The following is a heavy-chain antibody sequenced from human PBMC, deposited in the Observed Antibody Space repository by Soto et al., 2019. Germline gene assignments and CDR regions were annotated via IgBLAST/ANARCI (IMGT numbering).Heavy chain of an antibody. CDR3: ARASYLDPAFDI. J-gene: IGHJ3*02. Sequence: QVQLGQSGAGLKRPGASVKVSCKASGSPFTSYDLNWVRRAPGQGLEWMGWVNPNSGNTDYAQKFQGRVTMTRNTSIRTAYMELSSLRSEDTAVYYCARASYLDPAFDIWGQGTMVTVSS. CDR1: GSPFTSYD. D-gene: IGHD2-2*03. CDR2: VNPNSGNT. V-gene: IGHV1-8*01.